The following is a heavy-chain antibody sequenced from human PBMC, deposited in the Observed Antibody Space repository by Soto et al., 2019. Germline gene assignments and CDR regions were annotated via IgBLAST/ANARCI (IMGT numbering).Heavy chain of an antibody. CDR2: IIPIFGTA. CDR3: ARDVNRYDSSGWGMGY. Sequence: QVQLVQSGAEVKKPGSSVKVSCKASGGTFSSYAISWVRQAPGQGLEWMGGIIPIFGTANYAQKFQGRVTITADEATSTAYMELSSLRSEDTAVYYCARDVNRYDSSGWGMGYWGQGTLVTVSS. J-gene: IGHJ4*02. CDR1: GGTFSSYA. V-gene: IGHV1-69*12. D-gene: IGHD6-19*01.